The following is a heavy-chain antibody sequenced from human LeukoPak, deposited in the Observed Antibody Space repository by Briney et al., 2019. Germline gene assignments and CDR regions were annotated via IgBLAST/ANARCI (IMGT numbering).Heavy chain of an antibody. J-gene: IGHJ1*01. CDR1: GGSISSSSYY. D-gene: IGHD3-22*01. Sequence: SETLSLTCTVSGGSISSSSYYWDWIRQPPGKGLEWIGNIYYSGSTYYNPSLKSRVTISVDTSKNQFSLRLRSVTAADTAVYYCARVVQSTDSSGFYLPEYFQHWGQGTLVTVSS. V-gene: IGHV4-39*01. CDR3: ARVVQSTDSSGFYLPEYFQH. CDR2: IYYSGST.